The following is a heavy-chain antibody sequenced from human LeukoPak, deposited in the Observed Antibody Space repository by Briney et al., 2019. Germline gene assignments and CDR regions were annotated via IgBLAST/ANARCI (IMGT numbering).Heavy chain of an antibody. CDR1: GFTFGSYS. V-gene: IGHV3-48*01. CDR3: ARGPTAYCGGDCYSPTDFDY. CDR2: ISSSSSTI. D-gene: IGHD2-21*01. Sequence: GGSLRLSCAASGFTFGSYSMNWVRQAPGKGLEWVSYISSSSSTIYYADSVKGRFTISRDNAKNSLYLQMSSLRAEDTAVYYCARGPTAYCGGDCYSPTDFDYWGQGTLVTVSS. J-gene: IGHJ4*02.